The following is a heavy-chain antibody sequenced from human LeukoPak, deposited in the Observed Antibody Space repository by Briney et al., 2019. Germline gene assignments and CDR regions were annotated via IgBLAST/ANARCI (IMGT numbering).Heavy chain of an antibody. J-gene: IGHJ6*03. D-gene: IGHD3-10*01. CDR2: IYTSGST. V-gene: IGHV4-4*07. CDR3: ARDRVTMVRGVHYMDV. CDR1: GGSISSYY. Sequence: PSETLSLTCTVSGGSISSYYWSWIRQPAGKGLEWIGRIYTSGSTNYNPSLKSRVTMSVDTSKNQFSLKLSSVTAADTAVYYCARDRVTMVRGVHYMDVWGKGTTVTVSS.